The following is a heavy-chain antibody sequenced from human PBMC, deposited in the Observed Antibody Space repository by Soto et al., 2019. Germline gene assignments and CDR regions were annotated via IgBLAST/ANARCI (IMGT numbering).Heavy chain of an antibody. CDR3: ARTTAVPNTLRSRYFFDY. D-gene: IGHD4-17*01. V-gene: IGHV4-61*01. J-gene: IGHJ4*02. CDR2: VYYSGTT. Sequence: SETLSLTCSVSGGSVSNKTYYWSWIRQPPGKRLEGIGYVYYSGTTNYNPSLKSRVTISVDLSKNQFSLRLSSVTTADTALYYCARTTAVPNTLRSRYFFDYWGQGTLVPVSS. CDR1: GGSVSNKTYY.